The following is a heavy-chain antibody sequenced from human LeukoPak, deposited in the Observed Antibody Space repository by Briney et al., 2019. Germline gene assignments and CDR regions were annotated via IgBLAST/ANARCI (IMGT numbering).Heavy chain of an antibody. CDR2: ISGSGSST. V-gene: IGHV3-23*01. CDR3: AKGKVPADLPKYYFDQ. J-gene: IGHJ4*02. D-gene: IGHD2-2*01. CDR1: GFTFSSYA. Sequence: QAGGSLRLSCAASGFTFSSYAMSWVRLAPGKGLECVSGISGSGSSTYYADSVKGRFTISRDNSKNTLYLQMSSLRAEDTALYYCAKGKVPADLPKYYFDQWGQGTLVTVSS.